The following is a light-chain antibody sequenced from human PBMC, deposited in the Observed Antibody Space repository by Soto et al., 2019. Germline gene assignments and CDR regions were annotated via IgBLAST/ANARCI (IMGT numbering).Light chain of an antibody. CDR1: SSDVGGYQF. CDR3: SSYTSSTRVV. V-gene: IGLV2-14*01. J-gene: IGLJ2*01. CDR2: EVS. Sequence: QSALTQPASVSGSPGQSITISCTGTSSDVGGYQFVSWYQQHPGKAPKLMIYEVSNRPSGVSNRFSGSKSGNTASLTISGLQADDAADYYCSSYTSSTRVVFGGGTQLTVL.